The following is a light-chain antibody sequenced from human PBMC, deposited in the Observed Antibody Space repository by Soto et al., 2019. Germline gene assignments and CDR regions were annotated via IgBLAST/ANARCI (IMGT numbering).Light chain of an antibody. CDR2: GAS. V-gene: IGKV1-39*02. J-gene: IGKJ3*01. Sequence: IQMTQSPSRPSATVGGRGTINCRAIQTISTYLNWYQQRPGKAPKLLIYGASSLQSGVPSRFSGSGSGTDFTLNISSLEPEDLAVHYCQPRSNWPPGFPSGPGTMVAI. CDR1: QTISTY. CDR3: QPRSNWPPGFP.